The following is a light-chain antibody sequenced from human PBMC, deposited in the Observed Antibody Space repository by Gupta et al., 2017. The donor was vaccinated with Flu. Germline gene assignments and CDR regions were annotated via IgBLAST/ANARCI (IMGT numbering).Light chain of an antibody. V-gene: IGKV1-27*01. CDR2: GAS. Sequence: DIKLTQSPSSLSASVGDSVTITCRASQAITNLVAWYQQSPGKPPKVLVSGASNLQSGVPSRGSGSGSATDFALTIRGLEPEDVATYYCQNNNSAPGTFGRGTTVEI. CDR3: QNNNSAPGT. CDR1: QAITNL. J-gene: IGKJ1*01.